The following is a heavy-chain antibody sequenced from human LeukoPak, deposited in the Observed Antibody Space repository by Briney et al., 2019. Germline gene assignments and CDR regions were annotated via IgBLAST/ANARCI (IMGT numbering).Heavy chain of an antibody. V-gene: IGHV4-39*01. CDR3: ARRLKVTPFDY. CDR1: GGSISSSSYY. CDR2: IYYSGST. J-gene: IGHJ4*02. D-gene: IGHD2-21*02. Sequence: KPSETLSLTCTVSGGSISSSSYYWGWIRQPPGKGLEWIGSIYYSGSTYYNPSLKSRVTISVDTSKNQFPLKLSSVTAADTAVYYCARRLKVTPFDYWGQGTLVTVSS.